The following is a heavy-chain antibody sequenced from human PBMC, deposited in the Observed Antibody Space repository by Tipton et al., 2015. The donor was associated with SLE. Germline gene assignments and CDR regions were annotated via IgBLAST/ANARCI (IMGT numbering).Heavy chain of an antibody. Sequence: GLVKPSETLSLTCAVYGGSFTGYYWSWIRQTPGKGLEWIGDISHGGRTNHNPSLKSRLTISVDVSKNQFSLRLTSVTAADTALYYCARHPYYYDSLGAFDIWGPGTMVTVSS. D-gene: IGHD3-22*01. V-gene: IGHV4-34*01. CDR2: ISHGGRT. CDR3: ARHPYYYDSLGAFDI. J-gene: IGHJ3*02. CDR1: GGSFTGYY.